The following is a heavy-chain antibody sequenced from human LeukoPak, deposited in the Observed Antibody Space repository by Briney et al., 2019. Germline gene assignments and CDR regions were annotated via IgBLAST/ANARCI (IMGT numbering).Heavy chain of an antibody. Sequence: GGSLRLSCEAFGFTFGDYSMSWVRQAPGKGLSWVGFIRKKAYGGTTEYAASVKGRFTISRDDSISIVYLQMNNLKTEDTAVYYCTRNDSPGPNWGQGTLVTVSS. CDR2: IRKKAYGGTT. V-gene: IGHV3-49*04. J-gene: IGHJ4*02. CDR1: GFTFGDYS. D-gene: IGHD2-15*01. CDR3: TRNDSPGPN.